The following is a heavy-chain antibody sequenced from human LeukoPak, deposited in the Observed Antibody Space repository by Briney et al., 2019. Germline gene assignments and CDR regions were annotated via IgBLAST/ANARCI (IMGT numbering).Heavy chain of an antibody. Sequence: GGSLRLSCAASGFTFRSYWMSGVRQAPGKGLEWVANTKQVGIEKDSVDSLKARFTISRESAMNSLYLKMNSLRAEDTAVYYCARTLYRQHIVVVNAKNYWYFDLWGRGTLVTVSS. V-gene: IGHV3-7*01. D-gene: IGHD2-21*01. CDR1: GFTFRSYW. CDR2: TKQVGIEK. J-gene: IGHJ2*01. CDR3: ARTLYRQHIVVVNAKNYWYFDL.